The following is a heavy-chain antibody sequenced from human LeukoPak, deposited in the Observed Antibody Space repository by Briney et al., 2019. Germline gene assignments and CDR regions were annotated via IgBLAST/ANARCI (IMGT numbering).Heavy chain of an antibody. J-gene: IGHJ4*02. CDR2: ISGSGGST. Sequence: GGSLRLSCAASGFTLSSYAMSWVRQTPGKGLEWVSTISGSGGSTYYADSVKGRFTISRDNSKSTLYLQMNSLRAEDTAVYYCARSSGRGYNHFDYWGQGTLVTVSS. V-gene: IGHV3-23*01. CDR3: ARSSGRGYNHFDY. D-gene: IGHD5-24*01. CDR1: GFTLSSYA.